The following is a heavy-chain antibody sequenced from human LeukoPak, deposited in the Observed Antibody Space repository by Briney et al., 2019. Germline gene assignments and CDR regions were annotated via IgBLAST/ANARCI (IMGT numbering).Heavy chain of an antibody. Sequence: PGGSLRLSCAASGFTFDDYGMSWVRQAPGKGLEWVSGINWNGGSTAYADSVKGRFTISRDNAKNSLYLQMNSLRAEDTALYYCARLIPLPRAFDIWGQGTMVTVSS. V-gene: IGHV3-20*04. D-gene: IGHD5/OR15-5a*01. CDR3: ARLIPLPRAFDI. J-gene: IGHJ3*02. CDR1: GFTFDDYG. CDR2: INWNGGST.